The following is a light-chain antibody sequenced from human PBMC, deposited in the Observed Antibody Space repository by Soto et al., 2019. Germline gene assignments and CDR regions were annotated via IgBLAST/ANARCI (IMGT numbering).Light chain of an antibody. CDR3: QLSDSSLT. V-gene: IGKV1-39*01. Sequence: DIQMTQSPSSLSASVGGSVTITCRASQNIRTYVNWYQQKPGKAPKLLISAASSLQSGVPSRFSGSGSGTNFIFTSSGLQPEDFATYYCQLSDSSLTFGQGTKVEIK. J-gene: IGKJ1*01. CDR2: AAS. CDR1: QNIRTY.